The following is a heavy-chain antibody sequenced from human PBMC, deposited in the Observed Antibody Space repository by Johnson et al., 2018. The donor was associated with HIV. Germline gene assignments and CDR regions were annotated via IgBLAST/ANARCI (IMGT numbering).Heavy chain of an antibody. V-gene: IGHV3-66*01. Sequence: VYLVESGGGLVKPGGSLRLSCAASAFTFRTYSMHWVRQPPGKGLEWVSVIYSGGSTYYADSVKGRFTISRDNSKNTLYLQKNSLRAEDTAVYYCARDRSENAFDIWGQGTMVTVSS. CDR1: AFTFRTYS. J-gene: IGHJ3*02. CDR2: IYSGGST. CDR3: ARDRSENAFDI.